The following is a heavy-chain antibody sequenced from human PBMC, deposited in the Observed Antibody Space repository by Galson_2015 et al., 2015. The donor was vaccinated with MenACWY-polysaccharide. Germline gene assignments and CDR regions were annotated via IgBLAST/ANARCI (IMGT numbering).Heavy chain of an antibody. D-gene: IGHD3-10*01. CDR1: GGSISRTSHY. CDR3: ARDSHYYGSGSFGWFGP. Sequence: SETLSLTCTVSGGSISRTSHYWGWVRQPPGKGLEWIGSIYDSGTTYYNPSLKGRVTISIDTSKNQFSLNVTSVTAADTAVYFCARDSHYYGSGSFGWFGPWGQGILVPVSS. CDR2: IYDSGTT. J-gene: IGHJ5*02. V-gene: IGHV4-39*07.